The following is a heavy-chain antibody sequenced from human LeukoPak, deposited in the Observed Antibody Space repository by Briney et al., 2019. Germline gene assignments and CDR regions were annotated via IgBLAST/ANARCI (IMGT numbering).Heavy chain of an antibody. J-gene: IGHJ4*02. V-gene: IGHV4-59*08. CDR1: SGSISGYY. CDR2: IYYSGGT. D-gene: IGHD5-24*01. CDR3: ARRRDGSTAGGYFDY. Sequence: SETLSLTCTVSSGSISGYYWSWIRQPPGKGLEWIGYIYYSGGTNYIPSLKSRVTISVDTSKNQFSLKLNSVTAADTAVYYCARRRDGSTAGGYFDYWGQGALVTVSS.